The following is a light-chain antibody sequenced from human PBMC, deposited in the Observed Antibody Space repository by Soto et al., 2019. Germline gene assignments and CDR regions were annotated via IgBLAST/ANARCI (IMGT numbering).Light chain of an antibody. CDR3: HQYGSAPWT. CDR1: QSVSSNY. CDR2: GAS. V-gene: IGKV3-20*01. Sequence: IVLTQSPGTLSLSPGERGALSCRASQSVSSNYVAWYQQKPGQAPRLLSSGASNRATGTPDRFRGSGSGTDFTLTITRLEPEDFAVYYCHQYGSAPWTFGQGTKVDI. J-gene: IGKJ1*01.